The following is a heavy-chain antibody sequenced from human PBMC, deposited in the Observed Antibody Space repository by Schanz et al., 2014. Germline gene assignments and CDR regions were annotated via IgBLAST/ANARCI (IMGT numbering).Heavy chain of an antibody. V-gene: IGHV1-46*01. CDR1: GYTFTTYY. J-gene: IGHJ4*02. Sequence: QVQLVQSGAEVKKPGVSVKVSCKASGYTFTTYYIHWVRQAPGQGLEWMGIINPSGGSTSYAQKFQGRVTMTRDTSTSTVYMELSSLRSGDTAVYYCTKGRTFGRWGQGTLVTVSS. CDR3: TKGRTFGR. D-gene: IGHD3-16*01. CDR2: INPSGGST.